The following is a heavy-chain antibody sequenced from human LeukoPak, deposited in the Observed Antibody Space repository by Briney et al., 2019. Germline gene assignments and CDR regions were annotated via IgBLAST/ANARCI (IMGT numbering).Heavy chain of an antibody. CDR3: AVIAASGPVDY. CDR2: IYYTGST. J-gene: IGHJ4*02. D-gene: IGHD6-13*01. Sequence: SETLSLTCTVSGGSISNYYWNWIRQPPGKGLEWIGYIYYTGSTNYNPSLKSRVTMSVDTSKNQFSLNLKSVTPEDTAVYYCAVIAASGPVDYWGQGTLVTVSS. V-gene: IGHV4-59*01. CDR1: GGSISNYY.